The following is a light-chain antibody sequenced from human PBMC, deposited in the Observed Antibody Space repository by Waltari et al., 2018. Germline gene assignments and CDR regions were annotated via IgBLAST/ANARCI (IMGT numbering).Light chain of an antibody. CDR1: STDLGSSTL. J-gene: IGLJ2*01. V-gene: IGLV2-23*01. CDR2: EAA. CDR3: FSYADGRSLV. Sequence: QSALTQPASVSGSPGQSITISCTGSSTDLGSSTLVHWYQHHPAQAPKLIIYEAAERPSGTAHRVFGSKSGNTASLTISTLQAEDEADYYCFSYADGRSLVFGGGTKLTVL.